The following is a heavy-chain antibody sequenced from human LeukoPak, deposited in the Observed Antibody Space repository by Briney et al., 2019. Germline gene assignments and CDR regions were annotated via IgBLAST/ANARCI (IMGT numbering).Heavy chain of an antibody. V-gene: IGHV4-59*01. Sequence: PSETLSLTCTVSGGSISTYHWNWIRKSPEQGLEWIGYMQSTGNSNYNPSLKSRVTMSVDMSRNQIALNLSSVTAADTAVYFCARDKQHSYGRYFDHWGQGTLVTASS. CDR3: ARDKQHSYGRYFDH. D-gene: IGHD5-18*01. J-gene: IGHJ4*02. CDR2: MQSTGNS. CDR1: GGSISTYH.